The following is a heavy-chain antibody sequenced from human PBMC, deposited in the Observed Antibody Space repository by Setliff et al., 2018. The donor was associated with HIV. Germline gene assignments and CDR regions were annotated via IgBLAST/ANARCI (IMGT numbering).Heavy chain of an antibody. D-gene: IGHD3-9*01. V-gene: IGHV4-39*07. CDR1: GDSMSSDNYF. CDR2: IFHSGNT. Sequence: PSETLSLTCTVSGDSMSSDNYFWVWVRQPPGKGLEWMGNIFHSGNTYYSPSLKSRVTMSLDTSMTQFSLKLTSVTAADTAVYYCARYKCINFACVGFDIWGQGTVVTVSS. J-gene: IGHJ3*02. CDR3: ARYKCINFACVGFDI.